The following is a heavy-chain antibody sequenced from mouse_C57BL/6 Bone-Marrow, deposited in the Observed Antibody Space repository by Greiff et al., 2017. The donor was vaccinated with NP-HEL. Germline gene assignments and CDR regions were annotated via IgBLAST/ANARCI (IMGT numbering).Heavy chain of an antibody. V-gene: IGHV1-50*01. Sequence: QVQLQQPGAELVKPGASVKLSCKASGYTFTSYWMQWVKQRPGQGLEWIGEIDPSDSYTNYNQKFKGKATLTVDTSSSTAYMQLSSLTSEDSAVYYCARLGPPYYFDYWGQGTTLTVSS. CDR2: IDPSDSYT. CDR1: GYTFTSYW. CDR3: ARLGPPYYFDY. J-gene: IGHJ2*01.